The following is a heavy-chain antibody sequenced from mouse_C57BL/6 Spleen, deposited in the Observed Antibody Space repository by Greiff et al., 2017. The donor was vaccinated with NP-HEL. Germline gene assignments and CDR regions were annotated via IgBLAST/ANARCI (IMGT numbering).Heavy chain of an antibody. V-gene: IGHV5-4*01. Sequence: EVQGVESGGGLVKPGGSLKLSCAASGFTFSSYAMSWVRQTPEKRLEWVATISDGGSYTYYPDNVKGRFTISRDNAKNNLYLQMSHLKSEDTAMYYCARDRGDGYWGQGTTLTVSS. CDR3: ARDRGDGY. J-gene: IGHJ2*01. CDR2: ISDGGSYT. CDR1: GFTFSSYA. D-gene: IGHD3-1*01.